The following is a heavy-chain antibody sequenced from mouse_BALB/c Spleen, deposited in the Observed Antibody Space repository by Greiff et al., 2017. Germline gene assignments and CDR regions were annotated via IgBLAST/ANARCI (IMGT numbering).Heavy chain of an antibody. CDR2: INPSNGRT. J-gene: IGHJ4*01. V-gene: IGHV1S81*02. Sequence: VQLQQPGAELVKPGASVKLSCKASGYTFTSYWMHWVKQRPGQGLEWIGEINPSNGRTNYNEKFKSKATLTVDKSSSTAYMQLSSLTSEDSAVYYSARGDVPYAMDYWGQGTSVTVSS. CDR1: GYTFTSYW. CDR3: ARGDVPYAMDY.